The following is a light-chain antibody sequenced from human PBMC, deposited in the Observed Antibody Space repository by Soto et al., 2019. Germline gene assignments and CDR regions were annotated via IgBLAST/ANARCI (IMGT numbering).Light chain of an antibody. CDR3: CAYAGGSTYVL. Sequence: QSVLTQPASVSGSPGQSITISCTGTSSDIGSYNLVSWYQQHPGKAPKLMIYEDSKRPSGVPNRFSGSKSCNTASLTISGLQAEDEADYHCCAYAGGSTYVLFGGGTKLTVL. CDR2: EDS. CDR1: SSDIGSYNL. V-gene: IGLV2-23*01. J-gene: IGLJ2*01.